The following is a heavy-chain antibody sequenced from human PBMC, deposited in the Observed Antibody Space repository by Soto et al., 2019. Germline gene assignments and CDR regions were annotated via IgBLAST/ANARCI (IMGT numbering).Heavy chain of an antibody. Sequence: GGSLRLSCAASGFTFSSYAMSWVRQAPGKGLEWVSAISGSGGSTYYADSVKGRFTISRDNSKNTLYLQMNSLRAEDTAVYYCAKAELGDYGDYGIFQHWGQGTLVTVSS. V-gene: IGHV3-23*01. CDR1: GFTFSSYA. D-gene: IGHD4-17*01. CDR3: AKAELGDYGDYGIFQH. J-gene: IGHJ1*01. CDR2: ISGSGGST.